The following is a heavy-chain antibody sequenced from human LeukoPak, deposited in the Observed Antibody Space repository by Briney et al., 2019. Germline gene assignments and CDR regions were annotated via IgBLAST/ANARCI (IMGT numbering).Heavy chain of an antibody. CDR3: AKDPSGWFYFDY. D-gene: IGHD6-19*01. CDR2: IYNSGSNT. V-gene: IGHV3-23*05. Sequence: GGSLRLSCAASRFTFNNYAMSWVRQAPGKGLEWVSSIYNSGSNTYYADSVKGRFTISRDNSKNTLYLQMNSLRAEDTAVYYCAKDPSGWFYFDYWGQGTLVTVSS. J-gene: IGHJ4*02. CDR1: RFTFNNYA.